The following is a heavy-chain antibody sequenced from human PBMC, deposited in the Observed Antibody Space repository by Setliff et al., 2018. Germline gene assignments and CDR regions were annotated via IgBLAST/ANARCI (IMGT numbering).Heavy chain of an antibody. D-gene: IGHD3-22*01. J-gene: IGHJ3*02. V-gene: IGHV3-7*01. Sequence: PGGSLRLSCVVSGFSFSRHWMSWVRQAPGKGLEWVADIKQDGSTKYYLDSVKGRFTISGDNAKRSLYLQMNGLRADDTGVYYCVRDDADNYDAFDNWGQGTLVTVSS. CDR2: IKQDGSTK. CDR3: VRDDADNYDAFDN. CDR1: GFSFSRHW.